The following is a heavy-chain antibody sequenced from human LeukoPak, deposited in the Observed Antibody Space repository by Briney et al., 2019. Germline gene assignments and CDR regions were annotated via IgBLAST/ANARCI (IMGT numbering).Heavy chain of an antibody. CDR3: LDSSGYYNDY. J-gene: IGHJ4*02. CDR2: ISGSGGST. CDR1: VFTFSLYA. D-gene: IGHD3-22*01. Sequence: GGSLRLSYASSVFTFSLYAMSWARQAPGKGLEWVSAISGSGGSTYYADSVKGRFTISRDNSKNTLYLQMNSLRAEDTVVYYCLDSSGYYNDYWGQGTLVTVSS. V-gene: IGHV3-23*01.